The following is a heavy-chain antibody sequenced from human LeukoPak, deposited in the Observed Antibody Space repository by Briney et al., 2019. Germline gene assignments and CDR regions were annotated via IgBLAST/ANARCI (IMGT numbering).Heavy chain of an antibody. CDR3: ARITNYYDSSGYYYYYYYMDV. CDR1: GGSFSGYY. CDR2: INHSGST. V-gene: IGHV4-34*01. D-gene: IGHD3-22*01. Sequence: SETLSLTCAVYGGSFSGYYWSWIRQPPGKGLEWIGEINHSGSTNYNPSLKSRVTISVDTSKNQFSLKLSAVTAADTAVYYCARITNYYDSSGYYYYYYYMDVWGKGTTVTISS. J-gene: IGHJ6*03.